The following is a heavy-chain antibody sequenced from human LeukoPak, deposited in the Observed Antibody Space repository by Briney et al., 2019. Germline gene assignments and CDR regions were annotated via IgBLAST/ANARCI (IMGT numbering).Heavy chain of an antibody. CDR2: ISSSSGYI. J-gene: IGHJ4*02. CDR3: ARARDYYDSSGYYYNFDY. CDR1: GFTFISYS. V-gene: IGHV3-21*01. Sequence: WGSLRLSCAACGFTFISYSMHWVGPAPGKGLEWVSSISSSSGYIYYADSLKGRFTISRDNAKNSLYLQMNSLRAEDTAVYYCARARDYYDSSGYYYNFDYWGQGTLVTVSS. D-gene: IGHD3-22*01.